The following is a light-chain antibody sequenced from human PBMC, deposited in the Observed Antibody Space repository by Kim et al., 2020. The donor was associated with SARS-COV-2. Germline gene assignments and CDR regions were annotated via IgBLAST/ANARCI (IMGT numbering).Light chain of an antibody. CDR2: QDS. CDR1: KLGDKY. V-gene: IGLV3-1*01. Sequence: VSPGQTASITCSGEKLGDKYACWYQQKPGQSPVLVIYQDSKRPSGIHERFSGSNSGNTATLTISGTQAMDEADYYCQAWDSSTVVFGGGTQLTVL. J-gene: IGLJ2*01. CDR3: QAWDSSTVV.